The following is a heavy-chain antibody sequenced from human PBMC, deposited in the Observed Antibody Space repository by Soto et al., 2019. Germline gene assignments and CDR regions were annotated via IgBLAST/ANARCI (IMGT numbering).Heavy chain of an antibody. Sequence: SETLSLTCTVSGGSISSYYWSWIRQPPGKGLEWIGYIYYSGSTNYNPSLKSRVTISVDTSKNQFSLKLSSVTAADTAVYYCARVSVVDTAIHYYYYMDVWGKGTTVTVSS. CDR1: GGSISSYY. D-gene: IGHD5-18*01. CDR2: IYYSGST. V-gene: IGHV4-59*01. J-gene: IGHJ6*03. CDR3: ARVSVVDTAIHYYYYMDV.